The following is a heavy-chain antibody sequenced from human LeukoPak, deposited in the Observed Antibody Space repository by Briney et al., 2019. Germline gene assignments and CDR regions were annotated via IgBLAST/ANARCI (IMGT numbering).Heavy chain of an antibody. CDR2: IGTDVSRT. J-gene: IGHJ3*02. CDR3: ARDKYGGNSNAFDI. CDR1: GFTFSSYW. Sequence: GGSLRLSCAASGFTFSSYWMHWVRQVPGKGLVWVSRIGTDVSRTTYADYVRGRFTISRDNAKNTLYLQMNSLRAEDTAVYYCARDKYGGNSNAFDIWGQGTLVTVSS. D-gene: IGHD4-23*01. V-gene: IGHV3-74*01.